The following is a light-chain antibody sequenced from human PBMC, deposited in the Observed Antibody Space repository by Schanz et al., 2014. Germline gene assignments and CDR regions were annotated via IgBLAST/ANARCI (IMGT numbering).Light chain of an antibody. CDR1: SSDVGTYNY. J-gene: IGLJ1*01. CDR3: SSYTTSSTTV. V-gene: IGLV2-11*01. Sequence: QSVLTQPRSVSGSPGQSVTISCTGTSSDVGTYNYVSWYQQHPGKAPKLMIYDVSKRPSGVPDRFSGSKSGNMASLTISGLQAEDEADYYCSSYTTSSTTVFGTGTKLTVL. CDR2: DVS.